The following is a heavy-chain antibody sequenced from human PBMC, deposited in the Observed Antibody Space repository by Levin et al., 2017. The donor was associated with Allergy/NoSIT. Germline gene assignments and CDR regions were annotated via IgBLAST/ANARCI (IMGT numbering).Heavy chain of an antibody. Sequence: SETLSLTCAVYGGSFSGYYWSWIRQPPGKGLEWIGEINHSGSTNYNPSLKSRVTISVDTSKNQFSLKLSSVTAADTAVYYCARGLLKYYYGSGSYYNAEPFDYWGQGTLVTVSS. CDR1: GGSFSGYY. J-gene: IGHJ4*02. D-gene: IGHD3-10*01. V-gene: IGHV4-34*01. CDR2: INHSGST. CDR3: ARGLLKYYYGSGSYYNAEPFDY.